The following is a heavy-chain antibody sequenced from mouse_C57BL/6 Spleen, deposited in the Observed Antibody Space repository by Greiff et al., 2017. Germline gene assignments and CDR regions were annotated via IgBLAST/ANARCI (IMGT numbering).Heavy chain of an antibody. CDR3: ARSDGSLYAMDY. Sequence: LQESGAELVRPGASVKLSCKASGYTFTDYYINWVKQRPGQGLEWIARIYPGSGNTYYNEKFKGKATLTAEKSSSTAYMQLSSLTSEDSAVYFCARSDGSLYAMDYWGQGTSVTVSS. CDR2: IYPGSGNT. V-gene: IGHV1-76*01. D-gene: IGHD2-3*01. CDR1: GYTFTDYY. J-gene: IGHJ4*01.